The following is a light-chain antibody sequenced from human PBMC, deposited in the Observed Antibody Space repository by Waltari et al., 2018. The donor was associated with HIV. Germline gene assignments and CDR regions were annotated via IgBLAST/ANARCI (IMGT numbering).Light chain of an antibody. V-gene: IGKV1-9*01. CDR2: AAF. Sequence: DIQLTQSPSFLSASVGDRVTITCRASQGIGTHLAWYQQKPGKAPKLLIYAAFTLQSGGPVRFSGSGSGTDCTLTISSLQPEDFATYYCQQVNRSPCTFGQGTKLEIK. J-gene: IGKJ2*02. CDR1: QGIGTH. CDR3: QQVNRSPCT.